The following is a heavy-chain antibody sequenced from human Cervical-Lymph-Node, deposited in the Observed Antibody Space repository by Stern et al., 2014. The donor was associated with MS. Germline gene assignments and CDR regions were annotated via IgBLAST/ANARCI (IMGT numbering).Heavy chain of an antibody. Sequence: EMQLVESGGGLVQPGGSLSPPPPPSRFTFSSYAMSWVRQAPGKGLEWVSAISGSGGSTYYADSVKGRFTISRDNSKNTLYLQMNSLRAEDTAVYYCAKSTVTSLSDYWGQGTLVTVSS. D-gene: IGHD4-17*01. J-gene: IGHJ4*02. CDR1: RFTFSSYA. CDR3: AKSTVTSLSDY. CDR2: ISGSGGST. V-gene: IGHV3-23*04.